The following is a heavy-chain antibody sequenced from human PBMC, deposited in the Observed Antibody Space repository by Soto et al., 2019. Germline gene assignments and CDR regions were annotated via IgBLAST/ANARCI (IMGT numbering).Heavy chain of an antibody. CDR1: GFIFSNAW. J-gene: IGHJ4*02. CDR2: IRSVVDGGAV. D-gene: IGHD5-18*01. V-gene: IGHV3-15*01. Sequence: GGSLRLSCAASGFIFSNAWMNWVRQAPGKGLEWIGRIRSVVDGGAVEYAAPVNGRFTISRDDSQDTVYLQMNSLEIGDTAMYYCEDTSLNKTWDFWGQGALVTVSS. CDR3: EDTSLNKTWDF.